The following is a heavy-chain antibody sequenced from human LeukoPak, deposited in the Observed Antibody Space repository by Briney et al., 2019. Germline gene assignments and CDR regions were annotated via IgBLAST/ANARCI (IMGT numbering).Heavy chain of an antibody. CDR2: ISHDGSEK. Sequence: GGSLRLSCAASGFTFSTYVLHWVRQAPGKGLEWVAVISHDGSEKYYADSVKGRFTISRDNSKNTLFLQMNSLRVEDTSVYYCARDQGTSTTAPKRKGRFDPWGQGTLVTVSS. CDR1: GFTFSTYV. J-gene: IGHJ5*02. CDR3: ARDQGTSTTAPKRKGRFDP. V-gene: IGHV3-30*03. D-gene: IGHD1-1*01.